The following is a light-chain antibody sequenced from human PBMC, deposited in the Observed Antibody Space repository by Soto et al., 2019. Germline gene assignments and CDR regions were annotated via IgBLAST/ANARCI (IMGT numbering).Light chain of an antibody. J-gene: IGKJ4*01. CDR1: QSISSW. Sequence: DIQMTQSPSTLSASVGDRVTITCRASQSISSWLAWYQQKPGKAPKLLIYDASSLESGVPSRFSGSGSGTEFTRTISSLQPDDFATYYCEQYNSYSPLTFGGGIKVEIK. CDR2: DAS. CDR3: EQYNSYSPLT. V-gene: IGKV1-5*01.